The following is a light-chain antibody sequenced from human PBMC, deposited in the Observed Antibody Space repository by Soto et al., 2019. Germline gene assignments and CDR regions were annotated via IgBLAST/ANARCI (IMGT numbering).Light chain of an antibody. J-gene: IGKJ4*01. CDR1: QSVLYSSNNKNY. CDR3: QQYSNTPLT. CDR2: WAS. V-gene: IGKV4-1*01. Sequence: DIVMTQSPDSLAVSLGERATINCKSSQSVLYSSNNKNYLAWYQQKPGQPPKLLIYWASTRESGVPDRFSGSGSGTDFTFTISSLQAEDVAVYYCQQYSNTPLTFGGGTKVEVK.